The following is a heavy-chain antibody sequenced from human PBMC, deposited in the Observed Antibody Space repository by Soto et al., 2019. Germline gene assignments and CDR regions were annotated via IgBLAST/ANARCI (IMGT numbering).Heavy chain of an antibody. V-gene: IGHV4-59*01. Sequence: SETLSLTCTVSGGSISSYYWSWIRQPPGKGLEWIGYIYYSGSTNYNPSLKSRVTISVDTSKNQFSLKLSSVTAADTAVYYCARGSPDYYYMDVWGKGTTVTVSS. CDR2: IYYSGST. CDR3: ARGSPDYYYMDV. CDR1: GGSISSYY. J-gene: IGHJ6*03.